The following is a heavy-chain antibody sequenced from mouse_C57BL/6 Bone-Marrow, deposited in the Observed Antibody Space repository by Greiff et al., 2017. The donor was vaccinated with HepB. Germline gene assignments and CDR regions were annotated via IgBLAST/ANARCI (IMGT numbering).Heavy chain of an antibody. Sequence: EVQLVESGGGLVKPGGSLKLSCAASGFTFSSYAMSWVRQTPEKRLEWVATISDGGSYTYYPDNVKGRFTISRDNAKNNLYLQMSHLKSEDTAMYYCARDRYKGGYYFDYWGQGTTLTVSS. D-gene: IGHD1-3*01. CDR1: GFTFSSYA. CDR2: ISDGGSYT. CDR3: ARDRYKGGYYFDY. V-gene: IGHV5-4*01. J-gene: IGHJ2*01.